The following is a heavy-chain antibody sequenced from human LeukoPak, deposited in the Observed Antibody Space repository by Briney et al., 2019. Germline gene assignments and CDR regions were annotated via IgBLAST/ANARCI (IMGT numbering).Heavy chain of an antibody. D-gene: IGHD3-16*01. CDR3: ARGLYFDYVWGT. CDR2: IYTSGST. V-gene: IGHV4-4*07. Sequence: PSETLSLTCTVSGGSISSYYWSWIRQPAGKGLEWIGRIYTSGSTNYNPSLKSRVTILADTSKNQFSLELTSVTAADTAVYYCARGLYFDYVWGTWSQGTLVTVSS. CDR1: GGSISSYY. J-gene: IGHJ4*02.